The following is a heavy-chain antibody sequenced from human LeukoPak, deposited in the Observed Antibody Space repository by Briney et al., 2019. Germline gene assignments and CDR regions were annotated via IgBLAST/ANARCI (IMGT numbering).Heavy chain of an antibody. Sequence: SETLSLTCNVSGGSISSYYWNWIRQPPGKGLEWIGYIFYSGVTKYNPSLKSRVTISIDTSKNQFSLKLNSVTAADTAVYYCARVFDSGSQAYFYYMDVWGKGTTVTISS. CDR3: ARVFDSGSQAYFYYMDV. V-gene: IGHV4-59*01. CDR2: IFYSGVT. CDR1: GGSISSYY. D-gene: IGHD3-10*01. J-gene: IGHJ6*03.